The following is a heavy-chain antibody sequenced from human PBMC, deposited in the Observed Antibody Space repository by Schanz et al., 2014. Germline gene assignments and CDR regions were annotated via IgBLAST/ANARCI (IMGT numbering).Heavy chain of an antibody. CDR1: GFTFSSYA. CDR3: AKYRGYYRVSGSYRELEY. CDR2: ISGSGGST. D-gene: IGHD3-10*01. V-gene: IGHV3-23*04. Sequence: EVQLAESGGGLVQPGGSLRLSCAASGFTFSSYAMSWVRQAPGKGLEWVSAISGSGGSTYYADSVKGRFTISRDNSKNTLYLQMNSLRPEDTAVYYCAKYRGYYRVSGSYRELEYWGQGTLVTVSS. J-gene: IGHJ4*02.